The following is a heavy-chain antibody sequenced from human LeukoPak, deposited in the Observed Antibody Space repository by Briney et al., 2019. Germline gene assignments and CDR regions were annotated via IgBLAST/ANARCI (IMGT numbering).Heavy chain of an antibody. CDR1: GFTFSSYG. Sequence: GRSLRLSCAASGFTFSSYGMHWVRQAPGKGLEWVAVISYDGSNKYYADSVKGRFTISRDNSKNTLYLQMNSLRAEDTAVYYCARATPKGSGWQADAFDIWGQGTMVTVSS. CDR3: ARATPKGSGWQADAFDI. V-gene: IGHV3-30*03. J-gene: IGHJ3*02. CDR2: ISYDGSNK. D-gene: IGHD6-19*01.